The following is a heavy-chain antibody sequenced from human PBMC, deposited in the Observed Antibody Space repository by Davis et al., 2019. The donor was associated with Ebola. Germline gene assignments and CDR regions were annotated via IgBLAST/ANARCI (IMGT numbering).Heavy chain of an antibody. V-gene: IGHV3-66*01. CDR3: ARGFSTSQYYLDY. CDR2: IYSGGTTRYA. J-gene: IGHJ4*02. D-gene: IGHD2/OR15-2a*01. Sequence: GSLRLSCAASGFTVRSTYMSWVRQAPGKGLEWVSVIYSGGTTRYADYADSVKGRFTISRDYSKNTLYLQMNSLRAEDTAVYYCARGFSTSQYYLDYWGQGTLVTVSS. CDR1: GFTVRSTY.